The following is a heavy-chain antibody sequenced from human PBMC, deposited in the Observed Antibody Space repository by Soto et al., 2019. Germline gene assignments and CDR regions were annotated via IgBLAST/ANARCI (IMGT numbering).Heavy chain of an antibody. CDR2: ISADSGNT. Sequence: ASVKVSCKASGYTFTSYGISCVRQAPGQVLEWMGWISADSGNTNYAQKLQGRVTMTTDTSTSTAYMELRSLRSDDTAVYYCAREPYDYVWGSYRRPPGTLGGYYFDYWGQGTLVTVSS. CDR1: GYTFTSYG. D-gene: IGHD3-16*02. V-gene: IGHV1-18*04. J-gene: IGHJ4*02. CDR3: AREPYDYVWGSYRRPPGTLGGYYFDY.